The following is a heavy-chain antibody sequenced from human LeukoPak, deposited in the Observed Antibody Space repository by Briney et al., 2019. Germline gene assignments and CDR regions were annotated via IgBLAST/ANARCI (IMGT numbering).Heavy chain of an antibody. CDR3: ARAGGDILTGYYKEGYYYYMDV. D-gene: IGHD3-9*01. V-gene: IGHV1-69*05. CDR1: GGTFSSYA. J-gene: IGHJ6*03. CDR2: IIPMLGKA. Sequence: SVKVSCKGSGGTFSSYAISWVRQAPGQGLEWMGVIIPMLGKANYAQKFQGRVTIPTDESTSTAYMELSSLRSEDTAVYYCARAGGDILTGYYKEGYYYYMDVWGKGTTVTVSS.